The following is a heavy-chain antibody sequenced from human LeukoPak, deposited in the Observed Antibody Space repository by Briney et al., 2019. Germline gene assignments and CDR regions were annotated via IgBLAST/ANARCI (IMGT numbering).Heavy chain of an antibody. CDR3: AKANTAMSYFDY. CDR1: GFTFSSYG. Sequence: PGRSLRLSCAASGFTFSSYGMHWVRQSPGEGLEWVAVISYAVSNKYYADSVKGRFTISRDNSKNTLYLQMDSLRAEDTAVYYCAKANTAMSYFDYWGQGTLVTVSS. V-gene: IGHV3-30*18. J-gene: IGHJ4*02. D-gene: IGHD5-18*01. CDR2: ISYAVSNK.